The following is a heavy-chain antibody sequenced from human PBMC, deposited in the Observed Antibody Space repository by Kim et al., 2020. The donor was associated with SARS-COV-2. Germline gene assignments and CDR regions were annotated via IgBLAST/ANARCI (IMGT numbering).Heavy chain of an antibody. Sequence: GGSLRLSCAASGFTFNNYWMTWVRQAPGKGLEWVANIKQDASAKYYVDSVKGRFTISRDNAKNSLYLQMNSLRAEDTALYYCARVGEVRGVMANYFGYWGQGALVTVSS. J-gene: IGHJ4*02. D-gene: IGHD3-10*01. CDR1: GFTFNNYW. CDR2: IKQDASAK. V-gene: IGHV3-7*03. CDR3: ARVGEVRGVMANYFGY.